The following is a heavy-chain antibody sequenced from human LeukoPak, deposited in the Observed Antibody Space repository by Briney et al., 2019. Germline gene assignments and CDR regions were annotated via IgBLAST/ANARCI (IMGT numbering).Heavy chain of an antibody. Sequence: GGSLRLSCAASGFTFSSYSMNWVRQAPGKGLEWVSSISSSSSYIYYADSVKGRFTISRDNAKNSLYLRMNSLRAEDTAVYYCARDTPNGDYVDAFDIWGQGTMVTVSS. CDR2: ISSSSSYI. V-gene: IGHV3-21*01. D-gene: IGHD4-17*01. J-gene: IGHJ3*02. CDR1: GFTFSSYS. CDR3: ARDTPNGDYVDAFDI.